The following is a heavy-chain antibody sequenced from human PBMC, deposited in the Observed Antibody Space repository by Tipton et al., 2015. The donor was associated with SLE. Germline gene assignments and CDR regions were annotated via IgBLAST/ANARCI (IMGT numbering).Heavy chain of an antibody. CDR3: ARENVAADGALDV. CDR2: IYRDGSA. CDR1: GGSISGTSHY. J-gene: IGHJ3*01. Sequence: TLSLTCSVSGGSISGTSHYWGWIRQSPGKGLGWLGHIYRDGSANYNPSFQSRVTILLDTSKNQFSLKLSSVTAADTAVYYCARENVAADGALDVWGQGTMVTVSS. V-gene: IGHV4-61*09. D-gene: IGHD6-13*01.